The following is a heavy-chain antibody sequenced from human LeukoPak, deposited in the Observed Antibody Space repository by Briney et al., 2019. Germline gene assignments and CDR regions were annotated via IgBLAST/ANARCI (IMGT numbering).Heavy chain of an antibody. Sequence: GGSLRLSCAASGFTFSSYAMSWVRQAPGKGLEWVSAISGSGGSTYYADSVKGRFTISRDNSKNTLYLQMNSPRAEDTAVYYCAKGGARFASSSWYNDYYYYYYMDVWGKGTTVTVSS. V-gene: IGHV3-23*01. D-gene: IGHD6-13*01. CDR1: GFTFSSYA. CDR3: AKGGARFASSSWYNDYYYYYYMDV. CDR2: ISGSGGST. J-gene: IGHJ6*03.